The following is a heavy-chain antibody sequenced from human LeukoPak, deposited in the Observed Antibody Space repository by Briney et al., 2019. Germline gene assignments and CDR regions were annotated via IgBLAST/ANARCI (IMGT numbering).Heavy chain of an antibody. D-gene: IGHD6-19*01. Sequence: GGSLRLSCAASGFTFSSYGMHWVRQAPGKGLERVAVISYDGSNKYYVDSVKGRFTISRDNSKNTLYLQMNSLRVEDTAVYYCAKRFSSGWDFDYWGQGTLVTVSS. CDR1: GFTFSSYG. J-gene: IGHJ4*02. V-gene: IGHV3-30*18. CDR3: AKRFSSGWDFDY. CDR2: ISYDGSNK.